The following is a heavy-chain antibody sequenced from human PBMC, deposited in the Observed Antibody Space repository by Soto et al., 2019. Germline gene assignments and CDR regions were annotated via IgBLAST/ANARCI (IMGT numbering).Heavy chain of an antibody. J-gene: IGHJ6*02. D-gene: IGHD3-3*01. V-gene: IGHV4-59*01. Sequence: PSETLSLTCTVSGGSISSYYWSWIRQPPGKGLEWIGYNYYSGSTNYNPSLKSRVTISVDTSKNQFSLKLSSVTAADTAVYYCARDLRPYDFWSGYYTGEYYYYGMDVWGQGTTVTVSS. CDR2: NYYSGST. CDR3: ARDLRPYDFWSGYYTGEYYYYGMDV. CDR1: GGSISSYY.